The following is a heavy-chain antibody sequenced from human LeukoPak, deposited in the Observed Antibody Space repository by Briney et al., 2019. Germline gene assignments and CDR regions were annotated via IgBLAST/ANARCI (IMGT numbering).Heavy chain of an antibody. CDR1: GFTFDDYA. D-gene: IGHD6-6*01. J-gene: IGHJ4*02. CDR2: ISWNSGSI. Sequence: PGRSLRLSCAASGFTFDDYAMHWVRQAPGKGLEWVSGISWNSGSIGYADSVKGRFTISRDNSKSTLYLQMNSLRADDTAVYHCAKEGRSSSRGGAEYWGQGTLVTVSS. V-gene: IGHV3-9*01. CDR3: AKEGRSSSRGGAEY.